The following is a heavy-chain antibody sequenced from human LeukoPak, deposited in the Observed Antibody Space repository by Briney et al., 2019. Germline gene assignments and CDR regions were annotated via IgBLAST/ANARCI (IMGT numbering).Heavy chain of an antibody. CDR1: GYTFTSYG. V-gene: IGHV1-18*01. D-gene: IGHD3-10*01. CDR3: ARVGRRGLLWFGELPY. Sequence: EASVKVSCKASGYTFTSYGISWVRQAPGQGLEWMGWISAYNGNTNYAQKLQGRVTMTTDTSTSTAYMELRSLRSDDTAVYYCARVGRRGLLWFGELPYWGQGTLVTVSS. CDR2: ISAYNGNT. J-gene: IGHJ4*02.